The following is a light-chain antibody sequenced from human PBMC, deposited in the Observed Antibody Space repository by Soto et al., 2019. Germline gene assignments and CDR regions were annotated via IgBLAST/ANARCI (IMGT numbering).Light chain of an antibody. Sequence: QAVVTQPPSVSGAPGQRVTISCTGSRSNIGAGYDVHWYQQLPGTAPKLLIYGTNNRPSGVPDRFSGSKSGMSASLAITGLQAADEANYYCHSYDNSLSGSRVFGGGTKLTVL. CDR2: GTN. J-gene: IGLJ3*02. V-gene: IGLV1-40*01. CDR3: HSYDNSLSGSRV. CDR1: RSNIGAGYD.